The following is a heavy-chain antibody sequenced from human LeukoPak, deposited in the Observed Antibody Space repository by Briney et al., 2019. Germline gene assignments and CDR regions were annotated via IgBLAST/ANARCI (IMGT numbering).Heavy chain of an antibody. V-gene: IGHV3-33*01. D-gene: IGHD6-13*01. CDR3: AREQLVSPYFDY. CDR2: IRYDGSNK. Sequence: PGRSLRLSCAASGFTFSSYGMHWVRQAPGKGLEWVAVIRYDGSNKYYADSVKGRFTISRDNSKNTLYLQMNSLRAEDTAVYYCAREQLVSPYFDYWGQGTLVTVSS. J-gene: IGHJ4*02. CDR1: GFTFSSYG.